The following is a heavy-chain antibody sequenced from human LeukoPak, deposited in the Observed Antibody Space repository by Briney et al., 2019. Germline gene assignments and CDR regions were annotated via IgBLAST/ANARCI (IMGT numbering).Heavy chain of an antibody. J-gene: IGHJ5*02. CDR3: ARDCPSSSWYPDWLDP. Sequence: PSETLSLTCTVSGGSISSSSYYWGWIRQPPGKGLEWIGSIYHSGSTYYNPSLKSRVTISVDTSKNQFSLKLNSVTAADTAVYYCARDCPSSSWYPDWLDPWGQGTLVTVSS. CDR2: IYHSGST. V-gene: IGHV4-39*07. CDR1: GGSISSSSYY. D-gene: IGHD6-13*01.